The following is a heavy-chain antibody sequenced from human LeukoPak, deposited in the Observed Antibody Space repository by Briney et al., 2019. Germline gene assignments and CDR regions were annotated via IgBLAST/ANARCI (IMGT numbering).Heavy chain of an antibody. J-gene: IGHJ5*02. CDR1: GFTFSSYS. CDR3: ARDCIRSSSSWTGWFDP. V-gene: IGHV3-21*01. Sequence: GGSLRLSCAASGFTFSSYSMNWVRQAPGKGLEWVSSISSSSSYIYYADSVKGRFTISRDNAKNSLYLQMNSLRAEDTAVYYCARDCIRSSSSWTGWFDPWGQGTLVTVSS. D-gene: IGHD6-13*01. CDR2: ISSSSSYI.